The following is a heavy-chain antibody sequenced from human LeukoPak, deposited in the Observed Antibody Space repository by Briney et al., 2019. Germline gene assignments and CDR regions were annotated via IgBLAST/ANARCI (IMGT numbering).Heavy chain of an antibody. V-gene: IGHV1-46*01. J-gene: IGHJ6*02. Sequence: ASVKVSCKASGYTFTRYYMHWVRQAPGQGLEWMGIINPSGGSTSYAQKFQGRVTMTRDTSTSTVYMELSSLRSEDTAVYYCARDRHDYYYGMDVWGQGTTVTVPS. CDR1: GYTFTRYY. CDR3: ARDRHDYYYGMDV. CDR2: INPSGGST.